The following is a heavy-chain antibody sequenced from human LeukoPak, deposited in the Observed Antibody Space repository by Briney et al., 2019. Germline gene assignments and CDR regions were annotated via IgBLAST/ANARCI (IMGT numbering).Heavy chain of an antibody. Sequence: GGSLRLSCAASGFTFDDYAMHWVRQAPGKGLEWVSGISWHGGSIAYADSVKGRFTISRDNAKNSLFLQMNSLRTEDTALYYCAKDRGPYGDRFGYFDYWGQGTLITVSS. CDR3: AKDRGPYGDRFGYFDY. J-gene: IGHJ4*02. CDR2: ISWHGGSI. V-gene: IGHV3-9*01. D-gene: IGHD4-17*01. CDR1: GFTFDDYA.